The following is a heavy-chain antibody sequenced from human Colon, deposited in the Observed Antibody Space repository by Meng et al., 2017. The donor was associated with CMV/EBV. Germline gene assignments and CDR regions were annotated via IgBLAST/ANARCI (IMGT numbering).Heavy chain of an antibody. CDR2: INTDTGNP. CDR1: GYPFTDYA. J-gene: IGHJ4*02. D-gene: IGHD3-10*01. CDR3: ARGGGEIYYGSGTCDY. Sequence: SGYPFTDYALNWVRQAPGQGLEWMGWINTDTGNPTYAQGFTGRFVFSLDTSVSTAYLQISSLKAEDTAVYYCARGGGEIYYGSGTCDYWGQGALVTVSS. V-gene: IGHV7-4-1*02.